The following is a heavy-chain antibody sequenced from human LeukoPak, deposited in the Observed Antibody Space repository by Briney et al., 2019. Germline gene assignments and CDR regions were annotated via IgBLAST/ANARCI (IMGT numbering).Heavy chain of an antibody. V-gene: IGHV3-9*01. Sequence: PGGSLRLSCAASGFTFDDYAMHWVRQAPGKGLEWVSGISWNSGSIGYADSVKGRFTISRDNAKNSLYLQMNSLRAEDTAVYYCARGADGAFDYWGQGIVVTVSP. J-gene: IGHJ4*02. CDR2: ISWNSGSI. CDR3: ARGADGAFDY. CDR1: GFTFDDYA. D-gene: IGHD5-24*01.